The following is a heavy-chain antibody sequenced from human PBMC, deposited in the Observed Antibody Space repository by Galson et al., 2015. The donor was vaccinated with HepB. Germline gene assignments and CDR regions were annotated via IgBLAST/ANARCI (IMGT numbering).Heavy chain of an antibody. CDR3: ARDVAVDSSGDYWDDAFDI. Sequence: SVKVSCKASGGTFSSYAISWSRQAPGQGLEWMGGIIPIFGTANYAQKFQGRVTITADESTRTGYMELSSLRSEDTAVYYCARDVAVDSSGDYWDDAFDIWGQGTMVTVSS. J-gene: IGHJ3*02. V-gene: IGHV1-69*13. CDR1: GGTFSSYA. D-gene: IGHD3-22*01. CDR2: IIPIFGTA.